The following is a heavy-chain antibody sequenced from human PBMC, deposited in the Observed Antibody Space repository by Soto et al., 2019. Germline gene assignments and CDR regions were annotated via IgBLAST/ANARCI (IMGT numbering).Heavy chain of an antibody. CDR3: ARGLSDYFDTSGYYSDWFDS. CDR1: GGSFRGYY. D-gene: IGHD3-22*01. CDR2: IIHTEST. V-gene: IGHV4-34*01. J-gene: IGHJ5*01. Sequence: PXXTLSLTCAVYGGSFRGYYWTWIRRPPGRGVEWIGEIIHTESTNFNSSLKSRVTISLDTSKRQLSLKLTSVTAADTAVYYCARGLSDYFDTSGYYSDWFDSWGQGTLVTVSS.